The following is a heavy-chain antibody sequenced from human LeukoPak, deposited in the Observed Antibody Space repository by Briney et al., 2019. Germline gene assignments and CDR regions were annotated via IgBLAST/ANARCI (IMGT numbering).Heavy chain of an antibody. J-gene: IGHJ4*02. CDR2: IIPIFGTA. Sequence: SVKVSCKASGGTFSSYAISWVRQAPGQGLEWMGRIIPIFGTANYAQKFQGRVTITTDESTSTAYMELSSLRSEDTAVYYCATAHNSSGYIGYWGQGTLVTVSS. V-gene: IGHV1-69*05. CDR3: ATAHNSSGYIGY. CDR1: GGTFSSYA. D-gene: IGHD3-22*01.